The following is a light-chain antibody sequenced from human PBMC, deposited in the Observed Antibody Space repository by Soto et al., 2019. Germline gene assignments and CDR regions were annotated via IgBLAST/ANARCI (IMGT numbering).Light chain of an antibody. V-gene: IGLV1-47*01. J-gene: IGLJ2*01. CDR3: AVWDNSLNGVA. CDR1: NSNMGRNY. Sequence: QSVLTQTTSASGTPGQRVTISCSGSNSNMGRNYVYWYQQVPGTAPKLLMYRNDVRPSGVPDRITGSKSGTSASLAISGLRSEDEADYYCAVWDNSLNGVAFGGGTKLTVL. CDR2: RND.